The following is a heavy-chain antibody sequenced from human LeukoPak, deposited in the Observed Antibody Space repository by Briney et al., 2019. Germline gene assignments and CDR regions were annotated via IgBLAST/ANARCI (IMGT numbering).Heavy chain of an antibody. CDR3: AKWPEGATPKFHY. J-gene: IGHJ4*02. CDR2: ISGSGGVT. Sequence: GGSLRLSCAASGFTFSSYAMSWVRQAPGKGLEWVSTISGSGGVTYYPDSVRGRFAISRDNSKNTLHLQMDSLRAEDTAIYYCAKWPEGATPKFHYWGQGTLVTVSS. D-gene: IGHD1-26*01. V-gene: IGHV3-23*01. CDR1: GFTFSSYA.